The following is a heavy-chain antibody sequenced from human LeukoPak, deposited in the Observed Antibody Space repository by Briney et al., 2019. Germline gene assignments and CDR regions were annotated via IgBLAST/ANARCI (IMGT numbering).Heavy chain of an antibody. J-gene: IGHJ4*02. D-gene: IGHD3-22*01. V-gene: IGHV3-11*04. CDR2: ITNNGGAM. Sequence: GGSLRLSCAASGFTFSNYYMGWIRQAPGKGLEWISYITNNGGAMFYADSLKGRLTIFRDNAKKSLYLQMNSLRPDDTALYYCARALADSRGYYLGFDYWGQGTPVTVSS. CDR3: ARALADSRGYYLGFDY. CDR1: GFTFSNYY.